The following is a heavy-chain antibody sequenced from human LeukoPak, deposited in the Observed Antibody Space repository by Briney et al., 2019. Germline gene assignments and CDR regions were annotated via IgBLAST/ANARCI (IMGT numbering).Heavy chain of an antibody. J-gene: IGHJ4*02. Sequence: GESLKISCQGSGYNFVNNWIGWVRQLPGKGLEWMAIVYPGDSNTKYSPSFQGQVTISADKSISTAYLQWSSLKASDTAMYYCARMDCSGGSCYGTIDYWGQGTLVTVSS. CDR2: VYPGDSNT. D-gene: IGHD2-15*01. CDR1: GYNFVNNW. CDR3: ARMDCSGGSCYGTIDY. V-gene: IGHV5-51*01.